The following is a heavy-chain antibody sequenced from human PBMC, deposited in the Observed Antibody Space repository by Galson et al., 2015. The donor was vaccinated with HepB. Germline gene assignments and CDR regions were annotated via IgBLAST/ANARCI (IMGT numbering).Heavy chain of an antibody. CDR3: AKDGIMVANNPYHFHY. CDR1: GFSFTRYA. Sequence: SLRLSCAASGFSFTRYAMTWVRQAPGKGLEWVSSITSSGGNSYYTDSAKGRFTVSRDNSKNTLLLQLNSLRAEDTAMYFCAKDGIMVANNPYHFHYWGQGTLVTGSS. CDR2: ITSSGGNS. V-gene: IGHV3-23*01. D-gene: IGHD2-15*01. J-gene: IGHJ4*02.